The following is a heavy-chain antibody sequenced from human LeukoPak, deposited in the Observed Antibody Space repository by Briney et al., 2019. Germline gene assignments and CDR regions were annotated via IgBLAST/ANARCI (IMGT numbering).Heavy chain of an antibody. Sequence: ASVKVSCKASGYTFTSYHMHWVRQAPGQGLEWMGIINPSGGSTTYAQKFQGRVTMTRDMSTSTVYMELSSLRSEDTAVYYCARVTHTELSTWFDPWGQGTLVTVSS. J-gene: IGHJ5*02. CDR3: ARVTHTELSTWFDP. V-gene: IGHV1-46*01. D-gene: IGHD5-18*01. CDR1: GYTFTSYH. CDR2: INPSGGST.